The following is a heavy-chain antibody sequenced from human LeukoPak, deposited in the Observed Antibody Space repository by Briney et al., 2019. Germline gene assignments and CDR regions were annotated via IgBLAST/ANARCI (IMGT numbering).Heavy chain of an antibody. CDR1: GGSISSGDYY. J-gene: IGHJ5*02. D-gene: IGHD2-8*02. CDR3: ARDSAPLAGVPWWWFDP. Sequence: SQTLSLTCTVSGGSISSGDYYWSWLRQPPGKGLEWIGYIYYSRSTNYNPSLKSRVTISVDTSKNQFSLKLSSVTAADTAVYYCARDSAPLAGVPWWWFDPWGQGTLVTVSS. V-gene: IGHV4-30-4*08. CDR2: IYYSRST.